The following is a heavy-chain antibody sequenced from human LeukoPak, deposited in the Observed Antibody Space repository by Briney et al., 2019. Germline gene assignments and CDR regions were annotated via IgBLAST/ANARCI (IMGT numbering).Heavy chain of an antibody. D-gene: IGHD6-6*01. Sequence: GASVKVSCKASGYTLTSYAMNWVRQAPGQGLEWMGWINTNTGNPTYAQGFTGRFVFSLATSVSTAYLQISSLKAEDTAVYYCAGLYFQYSSSSAPGGGEDVPDDYWGQGTLVTVSS. V-gene: IGHV7-4-1*02. CDR2: INTNTGNP. CDR3: AGLYFQYSSSSAPGGGEDVPDDY. J-gene: IGHJ4*02. CDR1: GYTLTSYA.